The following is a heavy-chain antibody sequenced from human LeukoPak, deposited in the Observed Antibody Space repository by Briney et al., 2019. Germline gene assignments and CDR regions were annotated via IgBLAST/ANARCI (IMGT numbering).Heavy chain of an antibody. V-gene: IGHV1-69*04. CDR1: GYTFTSYV. Sequence: SVKVSCKASGYTFTSYVVSWVRQAPGQGLEWMGRITPMLGIINYAQKFQDRVTITADKSTGTAHMELRSLKSEDTAVYFCTKHPNFGPLGAWGQGTLITVSS. CDR3: TKHPNFGPLGA. D-gene: IGHD3-16*01. CDR2: ITPMLGII. J-gene: IGHJ5*02.